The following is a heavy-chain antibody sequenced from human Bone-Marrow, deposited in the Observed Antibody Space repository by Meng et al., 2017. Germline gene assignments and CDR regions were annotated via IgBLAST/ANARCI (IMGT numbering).Heavy chain of an antibody. Sequence: SETLSLTCAVSGYSISSGYYWGWIRQSPGKGLEWIGSIFRSGTTSYNPSLMSRVTTSIDTSKNQFSLKLSSVTATGTAVYYCAGVIVVAGTGRGYFDCWGQGTLVTVSS. CDR1: GYSISSGYY. V-gene: IGHV4-38-2*01. CDR3: AGVIVVAGTGRGYFDC. J-gene: IGHJ4*02. CDR2: IFRSGTT. D-gene: IGHD6-19*01.